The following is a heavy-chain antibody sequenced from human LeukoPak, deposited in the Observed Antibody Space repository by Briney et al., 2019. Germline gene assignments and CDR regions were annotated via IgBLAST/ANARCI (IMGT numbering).Heavy chain of an antibody. CDR3: AKGSSPFDY. Sequence: GGSLRLSCVASGITFSTYAMSWVRQAPGKGLEWVSVISSSGSSTYYADSVKGRFTISRDNSKNTLCLQMNSLRAEDTAVYYCAKGSSPFDYWGQETLVTVSS. CDR2: ISSSGSST. CDR1: GITFSTYA. J-gene: IGHJ4*02. V-gene: IGHV3-23*01. D-gene: IGHD6-13*01.